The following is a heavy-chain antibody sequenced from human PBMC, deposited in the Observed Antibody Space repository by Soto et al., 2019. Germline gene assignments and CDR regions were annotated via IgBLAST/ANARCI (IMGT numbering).Heavy chain of an antibody. D-gene: IGHD5-18*01. CDR2: TYYRSKWYN. V-gene: IGHV6-1*01. CDR3: ARGDTAMVGPLDY. Sequence: PSETLSLTCAISGDSVSSNSAAWNWIRQSPSRGLEWLGRTYYRSKWYNDYAVSVKSRITIDPDTSKNQFSLQLNSVTPEDTAVYYCARGDTAMVGPLDYCDQGTLVTVSS. J-gene: IGHJ4*02. CDR1: GDSVSSNSAA.